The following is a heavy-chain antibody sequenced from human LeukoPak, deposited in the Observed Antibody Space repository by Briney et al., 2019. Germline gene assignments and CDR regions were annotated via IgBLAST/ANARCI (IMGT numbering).Heavy chain of an antibody. CDR2: INPSGSST. Sequence: ASVKVSCKASGFTFTNYYMHWVRQAPGQGLEWMGIINPSGSSTSYAQKFQGRVTMTRDTSTSTVYMELSSLRSEDTAIYYCARGHPRIGIRGRGFDYWGQGTLVTVSS. J-gene: IGHJ4*02. V-gene: IGHV1-46*01. CDR1: GFTFTNYY. D-gene: IGHD1-26*01. CDR3: ARGHPRIGIRGRGFDY.